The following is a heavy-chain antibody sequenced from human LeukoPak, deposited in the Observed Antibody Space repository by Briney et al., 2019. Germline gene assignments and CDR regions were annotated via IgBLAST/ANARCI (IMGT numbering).Heavy chain of an antibody. CDR3: ANLPLTGYYGFDS. V-gene: IGHV3-23*01. D-gene: IGHD3-9*01. Sequence: GGSLRRSCAASGFSFSSYAMSWVRQAPGKRLEWVSGIISSGAGTNYADSVRGRFTISRDNSKNTLYLQMNSLRAEDTAVYYCANLPLTGYYGFDSWGQGALITVSS. J-gene: IGHJ4*02. CDR1: GFSFSSYA. CDR2: IISSGAGT.